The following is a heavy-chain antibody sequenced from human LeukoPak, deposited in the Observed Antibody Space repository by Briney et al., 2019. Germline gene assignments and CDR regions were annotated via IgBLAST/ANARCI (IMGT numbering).Heavy chain of an antibody. Sequence: GGSLRLSCAASGLTFSNYAMNWVRQASGKGLEWVSGITDSGRKTYYADSVKGRFTISRDNSKNTLYLQMNSLRAEDTAVYYCASKYYDSSGYYRDYWGQGTLVTVSS. CDR1: GLTFSNYA. CDR3: ASKYYDSSGYYRDY. V-gene: IGHV3-23*01. CDR2: ITDSGRKT. J-gene: IGHJ4*02. D-gene: IGHD3-22*01.